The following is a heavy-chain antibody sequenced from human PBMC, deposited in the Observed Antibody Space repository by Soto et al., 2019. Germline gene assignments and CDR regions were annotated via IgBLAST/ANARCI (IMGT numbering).Heavy chain of an antibody. Sequence: PSETLALACTVSGCSISSYYWSWIRPPPGKGLEWIGYIYYSGSTNYNPSLKSRVTISVDTSKNQFSLKLSSVTAADTAVYYCARATSTTAYCGGDCYSEIDYWGQGTLVTVSS. V-gene: IGHV4-59*01. D-gene: IGHD2-21*01. CDR3: ARATSTTAYCGGDCYSEIDY. J-gene: IGHJ4*02. CDR2: IYYSGST. CDR1: GCSISSYY.